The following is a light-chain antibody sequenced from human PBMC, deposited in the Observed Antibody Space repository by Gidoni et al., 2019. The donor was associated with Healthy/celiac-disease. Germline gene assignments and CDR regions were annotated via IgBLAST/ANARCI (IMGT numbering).Light chain of an antibody. Sequence: EIVLTQSPATLSLSPGERATLSCRASQSLGTFLFLYQHKPGQAPRLLIYGASTRSTGVPPRCSGAGCGTDFTITIASLEPEDFVIYYCQQRGRWPLTFGGGTRVEI. CDR2: GAS. CDR1: QSLGTF. CDR3: QQRGRWPLT. J-gene: IGKJ4*01. V-gene: IGKV3-11*01.